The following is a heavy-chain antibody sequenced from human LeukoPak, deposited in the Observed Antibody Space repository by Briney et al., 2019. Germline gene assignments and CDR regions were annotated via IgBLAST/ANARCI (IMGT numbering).Heavy chain of an antibody. CDR2: ISSSGSTI. CDR3: ARAQRAGYAFWSGYPYYYYYYYMDV. Sequence: GGSLRLSCAASGFTFSDYDMSWIRQAPGKGLECGSYISSSGSTIYYADSVKGRFTISMDNAKNSLDLQMNRMRAEDKALYYCARAQRAGYAFWSGYPYYYYYYYMDVWGKGTTVTVSS. D-gene: IGHD3-3*01. V-gene: IGHV3-11*01. J-gene: IGHJ6*03. CDR1: GFTFSDYD.